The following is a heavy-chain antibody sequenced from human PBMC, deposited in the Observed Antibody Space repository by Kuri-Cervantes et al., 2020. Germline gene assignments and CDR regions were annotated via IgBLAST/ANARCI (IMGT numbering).Heavy chain of an antibody. V-gene: IGHV1-18*01. CDR2: ISAYSGDT. D-gene: IGHD3-22*01. Sequence: ASVKVSCKASGYTFPSYAMHWVRQAPGQRLEWMGRISAYSGDTNYAQNLQGRVTMTTDTSTSTAYMELRSLRSDDTAVYFCARKRFDSRRNDYWGQGTLVTVSS. CDR3: ARKRFDSRRNDY. J-gene: IGHJ4*02. CDR1: GYTFPSYA.